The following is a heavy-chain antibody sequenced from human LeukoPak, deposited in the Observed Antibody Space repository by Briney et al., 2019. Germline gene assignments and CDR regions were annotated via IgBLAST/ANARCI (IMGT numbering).Heavy chain of an antibody. CDR3: ARGPPYYDFWSGYSYYGMDV. CDR1: GYTFTSYG. Sequence: GASVKVSCKASGYTFTSYGISWVRQAPGQGLEWMGWISAYNGNTNYAQKLQGRVTMTTDTSTSTAYMELRSLRSDDTAVYYCARGPPYYDFWSGYSYYGMDVWGQGTTVTVSS. V-gene: IGHV1-18*01. D-gene: IGHD3-3*01. CDR2: ISAYNGNT. J-gene: IGHJ6*02.